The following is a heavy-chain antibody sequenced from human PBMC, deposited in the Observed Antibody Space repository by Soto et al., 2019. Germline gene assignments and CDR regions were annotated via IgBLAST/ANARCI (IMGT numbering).Heavy chain of an antibody. Sequence: ASVKVSCKASGYTFTSYGISWVRQAPGQGLEWMGWISAYNGNTNYAQKLQGRVTMTTDTSTSTAYMELRSLRSDDTAVYYCARDRLPGYDFWSGYSPYYYYGMDVWGQGTTVTVSS. V-gene: IGHV1-18*01. J-gene: IGHJ6*02. CDR3: ARDRLPGYDFWSGYSPYYYYGMDV. D-gene: IGHD3-3*01. CDR2: ISAYNGNT. CDR1: GYTFTSYG.